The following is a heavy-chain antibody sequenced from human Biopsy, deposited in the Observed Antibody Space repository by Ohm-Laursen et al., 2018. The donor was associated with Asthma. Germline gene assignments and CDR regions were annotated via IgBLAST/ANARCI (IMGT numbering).Heavy chain of an antibody. CDR3: ARGISRVTGLFDHFDS. J-gene: IGHJ4*02. Sequence: TLSLTCTVSGVSISSDYWSRIRQPPGKGLEWIGHIYYSGSTNYQPSLKSRVTISVDTSKNQFSLKLRSVTAADAAVYYCARGISRVTGLFDHFDSWGQGTLVTVSS. V-gene: IGHV4-59*01. CDR2: IYYSGST. D-gene: IGHD2-21*02. CDR1: GVSISSDY.